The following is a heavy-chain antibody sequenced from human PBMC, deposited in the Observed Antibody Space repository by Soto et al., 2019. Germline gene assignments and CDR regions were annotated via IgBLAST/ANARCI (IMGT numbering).Heavy chain of an antibody. J-gene: IGHJ5*02. CDR3: ARGQRFSDWFDP. CDR1: GGAISTYY. CDR2: IYSSGST. Sequence: SETLSLTCTVSGGAISTYYWTWTRQPAGKGLEWIGRIYSSGSTKYNPSLQSRVTMSLDTSNNQFSLRLTSVTAADTAVYYCARGQRFSDWFDPWGQGTLVTVSS. V-gene: IGHV4-4*07. D-gene: IGHD3-3*01.